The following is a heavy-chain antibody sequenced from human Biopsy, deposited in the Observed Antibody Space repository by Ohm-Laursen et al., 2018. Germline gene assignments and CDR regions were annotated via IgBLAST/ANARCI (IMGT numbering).Heavy chain of an antibody. D-gene: IGHD3-3*01. J-gene: IGHJ4*02. CDR2: IRGSGLTT. CDR1: GFILNNYG. Sequence: GSLRLSCAASGFILNNYGLSWVRQAPGKGLERVSAIRGSGLTTFYTDFVKGRFTISRDNSKNTLYLQMNSLKADDTAVYYCAKEEPPQGYDFWSGHYYYFDYWGQGTLVTVSS. V-gene: IGHV3-23*01. CDR3: AKEEPPQGYDFWSGHYYYFDY.